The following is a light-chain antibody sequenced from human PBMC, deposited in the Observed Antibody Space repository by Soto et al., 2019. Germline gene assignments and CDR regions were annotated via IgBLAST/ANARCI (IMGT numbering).Light chain of an antibody. CDR3: SSYKTTTTVVD. V-gene: IGLV2-14*01. J-gene: IGLJ2*01. Sequence: QSALTQPASVSGSPGQSITISCTGTSSDIGGYNFVSWYHQYPGKAPKLMIFGVSDRPSGVSNRFSGSKSGNTASLTISGLQAEDEAEYNCSSYKTTTTVVDFGGGTKLTAL. CDR2: GVS. CDR1: SSDIGGYNF.